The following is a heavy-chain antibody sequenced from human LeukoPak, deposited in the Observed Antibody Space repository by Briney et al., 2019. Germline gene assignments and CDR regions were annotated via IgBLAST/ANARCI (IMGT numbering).Heavy chain of an antibody. D-gene: IGHD4-17*01. CDR3: ARGHYGDRFDY. Sequence: SETLSLTCTVSGGSIRSYYWSWIRQPPGKGLEWIGYIYYSGSTSYNPSLKSRVTISVDTSKNQFSLKLTSVTAADTAVYYCARGHYGDRFDYWGQGTLVTVSS. J-gene: IGHJ4*02. V-gene: IGHV4-59*01. CDR1: GGSIRSYY. CDR2: IYYSGST.